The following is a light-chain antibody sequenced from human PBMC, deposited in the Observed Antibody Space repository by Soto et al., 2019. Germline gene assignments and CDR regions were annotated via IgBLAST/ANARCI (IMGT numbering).Light chain of an antibody. CDR1: QSINSW. CDR2: KAS. V-gene: IGKV1-5*03. J-gene: IGKJ1*01. Sequence: DIQMTQSPSTLSASVGDRVTVTCRASQSINSWLAWYQQKPGTAPKLLIYKASTLDSGVPSRFSGGGSGTEFTLTISSLQPEDIATYYCQHYSDYSWTFGQGTKVEIK. CDR3: QHYSDYSWT.